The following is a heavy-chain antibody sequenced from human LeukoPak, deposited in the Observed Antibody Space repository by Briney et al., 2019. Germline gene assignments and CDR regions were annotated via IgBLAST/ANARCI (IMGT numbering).Heavy chain of an antibody. CDR3: AREDQNRAIFGVGTNFDY. Sequence: GASVKVSCKASGYTFTGYYMHWVRQAPGQGLEGMGWINPNSGGTNYAQKFQGRVTMTRDTSISTAYMELSRLRSDDTAVYYCAREDQNRAIFGVGTNFDYWGQGTLVTVSS. CDR2: INPNSGGT. CDR1: GYTFTGYY. V-gene: IGHV1-2*02. D-gene: IGHD3-3*01. J-gene: IGHJ4*02.